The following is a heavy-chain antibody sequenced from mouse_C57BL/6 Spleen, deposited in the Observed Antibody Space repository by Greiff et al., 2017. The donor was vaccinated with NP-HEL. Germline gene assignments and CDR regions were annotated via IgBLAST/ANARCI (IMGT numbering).Heavy chain of an antibody. D-gene: IGHD1-1*01. J-gene: IGHJ2*01. V-gene: IGHV1-69*01. CDR1: GYTFTSYW. Sequence: QVQLQQPGAELVMPGASVKLSCKASGYTFTSYWMHWVKQRPGQGLEWIGEIDPSDSYTNYNQKFKGKSTLTVDRSSSTAYMQLSSLTSEDSAVYYCAVRSYYRSKTGFDYWGQGTTLTVSS. CDR3: AVRSYYRSKTGFDY. CDR2: IDPSDSYT.